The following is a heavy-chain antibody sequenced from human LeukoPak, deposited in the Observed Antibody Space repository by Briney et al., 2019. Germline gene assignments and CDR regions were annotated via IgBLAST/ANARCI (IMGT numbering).Heavy chain of an antibody. Sequence: QTGGSLRLSCAASGFIFSTYAMSWVRQAPEEGLEWFSAIGGSGDNTYYADSVKGRFTISRDNSKNTLYLQMNSLRAEDTAIYYCAKGYSGYDLSFDYWGQGTLVTVSS. CDR2: IGGSGDNT. CDR3: AKGYSGYDLSFDY. CDR1: GFIFSTYA. J-gene: IGHJ4*02. D-gene: IGHD5-12*01. V-gene: IGHV3-23*01.